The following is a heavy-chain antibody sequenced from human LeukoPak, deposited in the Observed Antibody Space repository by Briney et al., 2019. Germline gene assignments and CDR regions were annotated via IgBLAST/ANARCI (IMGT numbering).Heavy chain of an antibody. V-gene: IGHV3-23*01. CDR3: ARPFWSGYLGYYYYYMDV. Sequence: AGGSLRLSCAASGFTFSSYAMSWVRQAPGKGLEWVSAISGSGGSTYYADSVKGRFTISRDNSKNTLYLQMNSLRAEDTAVYYCARPFWSGYLGYYYYYMDVWGKGTTVTVSS. CDR2: ISGSGGST. D-gene: IGHD3-3*01. J-gene: IGHJ6*03. CDR1: GFTFSSYA.